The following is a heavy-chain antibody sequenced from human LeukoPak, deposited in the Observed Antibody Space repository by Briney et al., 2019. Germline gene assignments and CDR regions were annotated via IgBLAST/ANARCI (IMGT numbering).Heavy chain of an antibody. V-gene: IGHV3-20*04. CDR2: INWNGGST. Sequence: GGSLRLSCAASGFTFDDYGMSWVRQAPGKGLEWVSGINWNGGSTVYADSVKGRFTISRDNAKNSLYLQMNSLRAEDTALYYCARVFCSGGSCYSGAFDIWGQGTMVTVSS. J-gene: IGHJ3*02. CDR3: ARVFCSGGSCYSGAFDI. CDR1: GFTFDDYG. D-gene: IGHD2-15*01.